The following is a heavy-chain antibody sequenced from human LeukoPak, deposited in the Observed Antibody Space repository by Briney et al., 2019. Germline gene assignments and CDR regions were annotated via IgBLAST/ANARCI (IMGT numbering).Heavy chain of an antibody. CDR1: GGSISSSSYY. CDR2: IYYSGST. J-gene: IGHJ4*02. CDR3: ATGLQYMTVVSAVFRPHYRAPHY. Sequence: SETLSLTCTVSGGSISSSSYYWGWIRQPPGKGLEWIGSIYYSGSTYYNPSLKSRVTISVDTSKNQFSLKLSSVTAADTAVYYCATGLQYMTVVSAVFRPHYRAPHYWGQGTLVTVSS. V-gene: IGHV4-39*01. D-gene: IGHD3-22*01.